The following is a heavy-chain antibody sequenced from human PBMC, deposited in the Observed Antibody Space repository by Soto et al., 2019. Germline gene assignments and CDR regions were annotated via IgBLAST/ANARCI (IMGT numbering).Heavy chain of an antibody. CDR3: AKHVTDSGTRGYDS. D-gene: IGHD1-1*01. CDR2: VSQRGGT. J-gene: IGHJ5*02. CDR1: GGPIPYW. Sequence: QVQLQESGPGLVSPSGTLSLTCAVSGGPIPYWLSWVRQSPGKGLEWIGEVSQRGGTNYIPSLKSRVTISIDNSRNQIFLHLTSVTAADTAVYFCAKHVTDSGTRGYDSWGQGILVTVSS. V-gene: IGHV4-4*02.